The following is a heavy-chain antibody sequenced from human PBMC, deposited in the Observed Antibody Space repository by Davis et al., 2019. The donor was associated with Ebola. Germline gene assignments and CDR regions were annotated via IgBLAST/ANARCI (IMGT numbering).Heavy chain of an antibody. J-gene: IGHJ6*02. CDR1: GGSFSGYY. Sequence: MPSETLSLTCAVYGGSFSGYYWSWIRQPPGKGLEWIGEINHSGSTNYNPSLKSRVTISVDTSKNQFSLKLSSVTAADTAVYYCARAGLRYFDYYYYYGMDVWGQGTTVTVSS. V-gene: IGHV4-34*01. D-gene: IGHD3-9*01. CDR3: ARAGLRYFDYYYYYGMDV. CDR2: INHSGST.